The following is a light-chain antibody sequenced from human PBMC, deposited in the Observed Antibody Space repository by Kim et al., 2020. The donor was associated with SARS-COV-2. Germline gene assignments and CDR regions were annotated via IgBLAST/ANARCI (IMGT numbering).Light chain of an antibody. CDR3: CSYATSTCYV. CDR1: SCAIGTSNL. J-gene: IGLJ1*01. Sequence: QSALTQPASVSGSPGQSITISCTGTSCAIGTSNLVSWYQQPPGKAPKLIVYDVIKPPSGVSHRFSGSRSGNTASLTISGLQAEDEADYHCCSYATSTCYVFGTGTKVTVL. CDR2: DVI. V-gene: IGLV2-23*02.